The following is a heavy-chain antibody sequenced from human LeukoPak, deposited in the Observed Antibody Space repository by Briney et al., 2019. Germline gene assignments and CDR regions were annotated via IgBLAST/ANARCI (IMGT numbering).Heavy chain of an antibody. CDR2: ISGSGGST. D-gene: IGHD6-6*01. CDR3: VTTARAAHY. Sequence: GGSLRLSCAASGFTFSSYAMSWVRQAPGKGLEWVSAISGSGGSTYYADSVKGRFTISRGNSKNALYLQMSSLRAEDTAVYYCVTTARAAHYWGQGTLVTVSS. J-gene: IGHJ4*02. V-gene: IGHV3-23*01. CDR1: GFTFSSYA.